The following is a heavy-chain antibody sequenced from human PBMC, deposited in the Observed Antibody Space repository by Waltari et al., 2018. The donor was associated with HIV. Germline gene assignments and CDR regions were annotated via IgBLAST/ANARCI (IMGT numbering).Heavy chain of an antibody. CDR1: GFTFSSYW. J-gene: IGHJ4*02. D-gene: IGHD2-2*01. CDR2: IKQDGSEK. V-gene: IGHV3-7*01. CDR3: ARVVGGYCSSTSCRWSDY. Sequence: EVQLVESGGGLVQPGGSLRLSCAASGFTFSSYWMSWVRQAPGKGLEWVANIKQDGSEKYYVDSVKGRFTISRDNAKNSLYLQMNSLRAEDTAVYYCARVVGGYCSSTSCRWSDYWGQGTLVTVSS.